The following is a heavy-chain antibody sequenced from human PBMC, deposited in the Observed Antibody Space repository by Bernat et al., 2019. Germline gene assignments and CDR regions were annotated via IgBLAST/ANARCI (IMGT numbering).Heavy chain of an antibody. V-gene: IGHV4-39*01. D-gene: IGHD4-23*01. CDR1: GGSISSSSYY. CDR2: IYYSGST. CDR3: ARRVPMGAGVRGYAFDN. Sequence: QLQLQESGPGLVKPSETLSLTCTVSGGSISSSSYYWGWIRQPPGKGLEWIGSIYYSGSTYYNPSLKSRVTISVDTSKNQYTLKLSSVTAADTAVYYYARRVPMGAGVRGYAFDNWGQGTMVTVSS. J-gene: IGHJ3*02.